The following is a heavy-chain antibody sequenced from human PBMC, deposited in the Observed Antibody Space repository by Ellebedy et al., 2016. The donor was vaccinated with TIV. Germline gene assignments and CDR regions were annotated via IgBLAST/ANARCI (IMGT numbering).Heavy chain of an antibody. J-gene: IGHJ4*02. CDR3: AKDYGTGWYGAFDF. CDR2: ISYDGGRE. D-gene: IGHD6-19*01. CDR1: GFSFSSYG. Sequence: GESLKISXVGSGFSFSSYGIHWVRQAPGKGLEWVAVISYDGGREFYADSVRGRFTISRDNSRNTLYIQMNNLGPEDTAIYYCAKDYGTGWYGAFDFWGQGTLVTVFS. V-gene: IGHV3-30*19.